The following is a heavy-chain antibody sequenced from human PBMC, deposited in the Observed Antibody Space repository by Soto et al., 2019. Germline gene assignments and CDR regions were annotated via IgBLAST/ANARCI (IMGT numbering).Heavy chain of an antibody. V-gene: IGHV3-21*01. Sequence: PGGSLRLSCAASGFTFSSYSMNWVRQAPGKGLEWVSSISSSSSYMYYADSVKGRFTISRDNAKNSLYLQMNSLRAEDTAVYYCARDDCSSTSCYRMDVWGQGTTVTVSS. CDR1: GFTFSSYS. D-gene: IGHD2-2*02. CDR3: ARDDCSSTSCYRMDV. CDR2: ISSSSSYM. J-gene: IGHJ6*02.